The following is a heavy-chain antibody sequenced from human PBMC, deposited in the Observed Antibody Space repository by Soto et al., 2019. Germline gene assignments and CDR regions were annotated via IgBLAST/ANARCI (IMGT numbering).Heavy chain of an antibody. D-gene: IGHD3-3*01. CDR3: ARDQGITTFGVYSMYYYGMDV. V-gene: IGHV1-3*01. CDR1: GYTFTSYA. Sequence: ASVKVSCKASGYTFTSYAMHWVRQAPGQRLEWMGWINAGNGNTKYSQKFQGRVTITRDTSASTAYMELSSLRSDDTAVYYCARDQGITTFGVYSMYYYGMDVWGQGTTVTSP. J-gene: IGHJ6*02. CDR2: INAGNGNT.